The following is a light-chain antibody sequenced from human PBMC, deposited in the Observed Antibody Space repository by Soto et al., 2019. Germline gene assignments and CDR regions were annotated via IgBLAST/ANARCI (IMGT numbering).Light chain of an antibody. Sequence: QSVLTQPPSASGTPWQRVTISCSGSSSNIGSNYVYWYQQLPGTAPKLLIYRNNQRPSGVPDRFSGSKSGTSASLAISGLRSEDAADYYCAAWDDSMSGYVFGPGTKVTVL. CDR1: SSNIGSNY. V-gene: IGLV1-47*01. CDR3: AAWDDSMSGYV. CDR2: RNN. J-gene: IGLJ1*01.